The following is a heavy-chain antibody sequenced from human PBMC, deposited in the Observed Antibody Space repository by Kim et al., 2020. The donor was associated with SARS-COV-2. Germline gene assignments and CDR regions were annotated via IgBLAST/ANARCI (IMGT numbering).Heavy chain of an antibody. CDR1: GGSISSGDYY. J-gene: IGHJ6*03. CDR3: AREHHASVLQYYMDV. D-gene: IGHD2-15*01. CDR2: IYYSGST. Sequence: SETLSLTCTVSGGSISSGDYYWSWIRQPPGKGLEWIGYIYYSGSTYYNPSLKSRVTISVDTSKNQFSLKLSSVTAADTAVYYCAREHHASVLQYYMDVWGKGTTVTVSS. V-gene: IGHV4-30-4*01.